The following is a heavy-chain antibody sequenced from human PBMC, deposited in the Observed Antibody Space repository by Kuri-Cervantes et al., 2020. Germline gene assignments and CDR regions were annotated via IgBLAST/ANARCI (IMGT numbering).Heavy chain of an antibody. J-gene: IGHJ2*01. D-gene: IGHD3-10*01. CDR2: ISSSSSTI. V-gene: IGHV3-48*01. CDR1: GFTFSDYS. Sequence: GGSLRLSCAASGFTFSDYSMNWVRQAPGKGLEWVSFISSSSSTIYYADSVKGRFTISRDNAKNSLYLQMNSLRAEDTAVYYCARYYYGSGRYYWYFDLWGRGTLVTVSS. CDR3: ARYYYGSGRYYWYFDL.